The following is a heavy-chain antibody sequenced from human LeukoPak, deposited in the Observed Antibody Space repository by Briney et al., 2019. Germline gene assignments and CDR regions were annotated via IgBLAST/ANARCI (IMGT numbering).Heavy chain of an antibody. Sequence: GASVKVSCKASGYTFTGYYMHWVRQATGQGLEWMGWMKPNSGNTAYAQKFQGRVTMTRNTSISTAYMELSSLRSEDTAIYYCARAITFGGISAENWFDPWGQGTLVTVSP. J-gene: IGHJ5*02. CDR2: MKPNSGNT. D-gene: IGHD3-16*01. CDR3: ARAITFGGISAENWFDP. CDR1: GYTFTGYY. V-gene: IGHV1-8*02.